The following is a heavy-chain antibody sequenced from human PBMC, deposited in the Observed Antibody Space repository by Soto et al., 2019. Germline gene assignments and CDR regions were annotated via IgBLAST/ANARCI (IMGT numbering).Heavy chain of an antibody. CDR1: GGSLSSGPYS. D-gene: IGHD2-2*01. J-gene: IGHJ6*02. Sequence: SETLSLTCTVSGGSLSSGPYSWGWIRQPPEKGLEWIGTFSYSGSTYYNPSLESRVTISVGTSKNQFSLKVSSVTAADTAMYYCARLGGYCSTTTCYGYYAMDVWGQGTTVTVSS. CDR3: ARLGGYCSTTTCYGYYAMDV. V-gene: IGHV4-39*01. CDR2: FSYSGST.